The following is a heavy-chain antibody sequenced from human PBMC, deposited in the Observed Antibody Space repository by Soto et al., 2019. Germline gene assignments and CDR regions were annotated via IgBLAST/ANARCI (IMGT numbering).Heavy chain of an antibody. CDR3: ARGTPDPFDY. CDR2: IYHSGST. J-gene: IGHJ4*02. D-gene: IGHD1-1*01. Sequence: SETLSLTCAVSGGPISSGGYSWSWIRQPPGKGLEWIGYIYHSGSTYYNPSLKSRVTISVDRSKNQFSLKLSSVTAADTAVYYCARGTPDPFDYWGQGTLVTVSS. CDR1: GGPISSGGYS. V-gene: IGHV4-30-2*01.